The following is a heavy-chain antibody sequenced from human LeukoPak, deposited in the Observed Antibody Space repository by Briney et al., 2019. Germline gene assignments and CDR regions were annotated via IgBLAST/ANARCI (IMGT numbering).Heavy chain of an antibody. J-gene: IGHJ5*02. D-gene: IGHD2-21*01. CDR2: IIPIFGTA. CDR3: ARAGYCGGDCYARAWFDP. V-gene: IGHV1-69*01. Sequence: GSSVKVSCKASGGTFSSYAISCVRQAPGQGLEWMGGIIPIFGTANYAQKFQGRVTITADESTSTAYMELSSLRSEDTAVYYCARAGYCGGDCYARAWFDPWGQGTLVTVSS. CDR1: GGTFSSYA.